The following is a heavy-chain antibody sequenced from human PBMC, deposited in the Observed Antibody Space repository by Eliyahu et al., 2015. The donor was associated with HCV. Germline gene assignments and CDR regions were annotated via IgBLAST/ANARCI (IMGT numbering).Heavy chain of an antibody. CDR1: GGTFSSYT. D-gene: IGHD5-18*01. Sequence: QVQLVQSGAEVKKPGSSVKVSCKASGGTFSSYTISWVRQAPGQGLEWMGRIIPILGIANYAQKFQGRVTITADKSTSTAYMELSSLRSEDTAVYYCARDQRGYSYGLANWGQGTLVTVSS. CDR2: IIPILGIA. CDR3: ARDQRGYSYGLAN. V-gene: IGHV1-69*08. J-gene: IGHJ4*02.